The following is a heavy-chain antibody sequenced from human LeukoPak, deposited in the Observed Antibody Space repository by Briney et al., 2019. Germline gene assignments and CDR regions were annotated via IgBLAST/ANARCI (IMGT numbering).Heavy chain of an antibody. Sequence: GGSLRLSCAASGFGFSSHSMNWVRQAPGRGLEWVSSISSTSSYIYYADSVKGRFTISRDNAKNSLYLQMNSLRAEDTAVYYCATYQGYNYGPFDYWGQGTLVTVSS. V-gene: IGHV3-21*04. CDR2: ISSTSSYI. CDR1: GFGFSSHS. CDR3: ATYQGYNYGPFDY. D-gene: IGHD5-18*01. J-gene: IGHJ4*02.